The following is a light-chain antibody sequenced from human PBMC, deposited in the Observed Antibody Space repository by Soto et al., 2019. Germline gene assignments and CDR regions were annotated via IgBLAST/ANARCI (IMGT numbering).Light chain of an antibody. V-gene: IGKV1D-17*01. CDR3: LQHNSYPPYT. J-gene: IGKJ2*01. CDR2: AAS. Sequence: NIPMTQSPSAMSASVGDRVTITCRARQGISNYLAWFQQKPGKVPKHLIYAASSLQSGVPSRFSGSGSGTEFTLTISSLQPEDFATYYCLQHNSYPPYTFGQGTKLEIK. CDR1: QGISNY.